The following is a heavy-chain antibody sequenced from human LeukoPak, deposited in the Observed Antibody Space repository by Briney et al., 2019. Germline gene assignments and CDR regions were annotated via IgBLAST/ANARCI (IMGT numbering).Heavy chain of an antibody. CDR2: IYYSGST. Sequence: SSETLSLTCTVSGGSISSGGYYWSWIRQHPGKGLEWIGYIYYSGSTYYNPSLKSSVTISIDTSQNQFSLKLSSVTAADTAVYYCARDKDYFDSGGAFDIWGQGTMVTVSS. CDR1: GGSISSGGYY. D-gene: IGHD3-22*01. V-gene: IGHV4-31*01. CDR3: ARDKDYFDSGGAFDI. J-gene: IGHJ3*02.